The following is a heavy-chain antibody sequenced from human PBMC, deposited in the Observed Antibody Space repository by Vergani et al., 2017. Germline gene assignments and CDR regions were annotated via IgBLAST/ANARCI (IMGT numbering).Heavy chain of an antibody. V-gene: IGHV3-23*01. CDR2: IKNIGGIT. D-gene: IGHD1-1*01. Sequence: EVQLLQSEGAVVQPGGSLRLSCVASGFTFSSHAMSWVRQGHGQGLEWVSSIKNIGGITHYADSVKGRFTISRDNSKNTLYLQMNSLRVEDTAVYYCGRVSDNYKWGQGTLVTVSS. CDR1: GFTFSSHA. J-gene: IGHJ4*02. CDR3: GRVSDNYK.